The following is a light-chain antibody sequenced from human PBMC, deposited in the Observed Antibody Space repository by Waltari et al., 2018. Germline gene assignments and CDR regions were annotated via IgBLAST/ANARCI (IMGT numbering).Light chain of an antibody. CDR1: QSVADN. CDR3: QKYKNWPPWT. CDR2: DAS. V-gene: IGKV3-15*01. J-gene: IGKJ1*01. Sequence: EVVMTQSPATLSVSPGERATLSCRASQSVADNLAWYQQKPGQAPRLLISDASTRATGIPARFSGGGSGTEFTLTISSLQSEDVAIYYCQKYKNWPPWTFGQGTKVEI.